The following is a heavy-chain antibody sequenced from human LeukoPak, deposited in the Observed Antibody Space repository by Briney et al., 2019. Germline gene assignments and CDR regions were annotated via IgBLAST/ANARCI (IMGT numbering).Heavy chain of an antibody. Sequence: SETLSLTCTVSGGSISSGGYYWSWIRQHPGKGLEWIGYIYYSGSTYYNLSLKSRVTISVDTSKNQFSLKLSSVTAADTAVYYCARAQEYSSKKRYGMDVWGQGTTVTVSS. CDR1: GGSISSGGYY. J-gene: IGHJ6*02. CDR3: ARAQEYSSKKRYGMDV. V-gene: IGHV4-31*03. CDR2: IYYSGST. D-gene: IGHD6-6*01.